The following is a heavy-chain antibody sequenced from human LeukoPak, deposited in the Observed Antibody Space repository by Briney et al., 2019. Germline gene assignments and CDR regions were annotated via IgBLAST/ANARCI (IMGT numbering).Heavy chain of an antibody. CDR2: ISSGGTT. Sequence: GGSLRLSCAASGFSVTSSYMTWVRQAPGKGLEWVSVISSGGTTYYADSVKGRFTISRDNSKNTLYLQMNSLRAEDTAVYYCAKGLAYGSGGSDYFDYWGQGTLVTVSS. CDR1: GFSVTSSY. CDR3: AKGLAYGSGGSDYFDY. J-gene: IGHJ4*02. V-gene: IGHV3-53*01. D-gene: IGHD3-10*01.